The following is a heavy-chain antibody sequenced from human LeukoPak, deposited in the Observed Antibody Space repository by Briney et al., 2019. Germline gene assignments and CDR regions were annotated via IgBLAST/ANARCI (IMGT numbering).Heavy chain of an antibody. CDR1: GFPFSNYA. V-gene: IGHV3-23*01. J-gene: IGHJ4*02. CDR3: ARSVDY. CDR2: LSGSGIST. Sequence: PGGSLRLSCAASGFPFSNYALTWVRQGPGKGLERVSGLSGSGISTYYADSVKGRFTISRDNSKNTLYLQMNSLRAEDTAVYYCARSVDYWGQGTLVTVSS.